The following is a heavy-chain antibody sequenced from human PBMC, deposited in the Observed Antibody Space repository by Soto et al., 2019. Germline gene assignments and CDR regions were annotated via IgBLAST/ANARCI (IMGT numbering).Heavy chain of an antibody. V-gene: IGHV4-34*01. D-gene: IGHD3-9*01. CDR3: AGGLRYFDWLYYYYGMDV. Sequence: SETLSLTCAVYGVSFSGYYWSWIRQPPGKGLEWIGEINHSGSTNYNPSLKSRVTISVDTSKNQFSLKLSSVTAADTAVYYCAGGLRYFDWLYYYYGMDVWGQGTTVTVSS. CDR1: GVSFSGYY. J-gene: IGHJ6*02. CDR2: INHSGST.